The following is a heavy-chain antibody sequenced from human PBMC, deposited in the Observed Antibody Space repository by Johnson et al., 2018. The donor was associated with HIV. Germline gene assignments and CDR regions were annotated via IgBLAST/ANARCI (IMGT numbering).Heavy chain of an antibody. CDR2: INQDGSEK. V-gene: IGHV3-7*05. CDR1: GFTLSNYW. CDR3: ASLGGLGGFDV. J-gene: IGHJ3*01. Sequence: VQLVESGGGLVQRGGSLRLSCAASGFTLSNYWMSWVRQAPGKGLEWVANINQDGSEKYFVDSVKGRFTISRDNAKNSLYLQMNTLRAEDTSVYYCASLGGLGGFDVWGQGTMVTVSS. D-gene: IGHD3-3*01.